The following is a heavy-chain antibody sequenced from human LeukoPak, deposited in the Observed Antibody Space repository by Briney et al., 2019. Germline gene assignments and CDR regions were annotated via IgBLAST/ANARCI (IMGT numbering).Heavy chain of an antibody. CDR1: GGTFSSYA. V-gene: IGHV1-69*04. CDR2: IIPILGIA. D-gene: IGHD3-3*01. Sequence: ASVKVSCKASGGTFSSYAISWVRQAPGQGLEWMGRIIPILGIANYAQKFQGRVTITADESTSTAYMELSSLRSEDTAVYYCARDAFWSGYYSAFDIWGQGTMVTVSS. J-gene: IGHJ3*02. CDR3: ARDAFWSGYYSAFDI.